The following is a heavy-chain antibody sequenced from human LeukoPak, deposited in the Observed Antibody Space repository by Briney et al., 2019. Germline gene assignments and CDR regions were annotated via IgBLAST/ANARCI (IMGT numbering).Heavy chain of an antibody. D-gene: IGHD1-1*01. CDR1: GFTFSSYS. Sequence: GGYLRLSCAASGFTFSSYSMNWVRQAPGKGLEWVSFISSSSSTIYYADSVKGRFTISRDNAKNSLYLQMNSLRAEDTAVYYCARPLLRNDDAFDIWGQGTMVTVSS. V-gene: IGHV3-48*01. J-gene: IGHJ3*02. CDR3: ARPLLRNDDAFDI. CDR2: ISSSSSTI.